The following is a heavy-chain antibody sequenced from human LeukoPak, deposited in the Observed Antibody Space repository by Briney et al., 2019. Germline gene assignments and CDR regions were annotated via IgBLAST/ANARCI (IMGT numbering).Heavy chain of an antibody. CDR2: INPNSGAS. CDR1: RYAFTDCY. J-gene: IGHJ5*02. Sequence: ASLTVSYRFSRYAFTDCYMHWVREAPWEGVEWIEWINPNSGASHSAQKFQGRVTMTRETSISTAYMELNRLTSDDTAVYFCATCTPTTDQYNCLDPWAQGTLVTVSS. V-gene: IGHV1-2*02. D-gene: IGHD1-1*01. CDR3: ATCTPTTDQYNCLDP.